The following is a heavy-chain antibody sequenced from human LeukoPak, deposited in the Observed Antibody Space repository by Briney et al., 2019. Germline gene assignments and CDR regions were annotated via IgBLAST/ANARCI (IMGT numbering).Heavy chain of an antibody. D-gene: IGHD3-22*01. CDR2: IYTSGST. CDR3: ASNYYDSSGYPYYYGMDV. Sequence: PSETLSLTCTVSGGSISSYYWSWIRQPAGKGLEGIGRIYTSGSTNYNPSLKSRVTMSVDTSKNQFSLKLRSVTAADTAVYYCASNYYDSSGYPYYYGMDVWGQGTTVTVSS. V-gene: IGHV4-4*07. CDR1: GGSISSYY. J-gene: IGHJ6*02.